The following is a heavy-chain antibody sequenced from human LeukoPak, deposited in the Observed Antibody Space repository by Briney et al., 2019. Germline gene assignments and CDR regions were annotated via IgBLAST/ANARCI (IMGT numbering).Heavy chain of an antibody. V-gene: IGHV4-59*08. CDR2: IYYSGST. D-gene: IGHD6-19*01. J-gene: IGHJ4*02. Sequence: SETLSLTCAVSGASISSHYWSWIRQPPGKGLEWIGYIYYSGSTNYNPSLKSRVTISLDTSKNQFSLKLNSVTAADTAVYYCARYSSGWWGFDYWGQGTLVTVSS. CDR1: GASISSHY. CDR3: ARYSSGWWGFDY.